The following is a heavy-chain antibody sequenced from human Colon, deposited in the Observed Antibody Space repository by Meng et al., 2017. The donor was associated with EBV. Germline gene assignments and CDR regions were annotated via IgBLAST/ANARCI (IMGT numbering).Heavy chain of an antibody. Sequence: GRLRGSGPGLVKPSQTLSLTCTVSGGSINSGDYYWSWIRQPPGKGLEWIGYIYYTGSTYYNPSLKSRVTISMDTSKNQFSLRLSSVTAADTAVYYCARNYYFDYWGQGTLVTVSS. J-gene: IGHJ4*02. CDR1: GGSINSGDYY. CDR2: IYYTGST. CDR3: ARNYYFDY. V-gene: IGHV4-30-4*01.